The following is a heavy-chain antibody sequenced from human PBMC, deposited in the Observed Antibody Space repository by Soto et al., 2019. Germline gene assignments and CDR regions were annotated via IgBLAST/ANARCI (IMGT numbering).Heavy chain of an antibody. CDR1: GYSFSTYW. J-gene: IGHJ6*02. D-gene: IGHD6-13*01. CDR3: ARSNIDCSSWYYYYYGMDV. Sequence: EVQLVQSGAEVKKPGESLAISCKGSGYSFSTYWIGWVRQMPGKGLEWIGVIYPGDSETRYSPYFQGQVTISADKSISTAYLQRSSLKASDTAMYYWARSNIDCSSWYYYYYGMDVWGQGTTVTVSS. CDR2: IYPGDSET. V-gene: IGHV5-51*01.